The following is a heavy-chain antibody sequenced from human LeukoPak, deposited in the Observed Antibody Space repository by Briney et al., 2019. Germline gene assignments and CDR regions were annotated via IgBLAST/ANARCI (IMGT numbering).Heavy chain of an antibody. Sequence: GGSLRLSCAASGFTFSSYAMHWVRQAPGKGLEWVAVISYDGSNKYYADSVKGRFTISRDTPKNTLYVQMSSLRVEDTAVYYCARAGYSTSWYTIDYWGQGTLVTVSS. J-gene: IGHJ4*02. CDR3: ARAGYSTSWYTIDY. CDR1: GFTFSSYA. V-gene: IGHV3-30*04. CDR2: ISYDGSNK. D-gene: IGHD6-13*01.